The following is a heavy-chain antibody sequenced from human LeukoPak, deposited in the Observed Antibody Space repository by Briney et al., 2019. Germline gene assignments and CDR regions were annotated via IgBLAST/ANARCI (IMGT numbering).Heavy chain of an antibody. CDR2: IYHSGST. V-gene: IGHV4-30-2*01. D-gene: IGHD3-10*01. CDR3: ARGAPRMRFGELLYDAFDI. J-gene: IGHJ3*02. Sequence: SSQTLSLTCAVSGGSISSGGYSWSWIRQPPGKGLEWIGYIYHSGSTYYNPSLKSRVTISVDRSKNQFSLKLSSVTAADTAVYYCARGAPRMRFGELLYDAFDIWGQGTMVTVSS. CDR1: GGSISSGGYS.